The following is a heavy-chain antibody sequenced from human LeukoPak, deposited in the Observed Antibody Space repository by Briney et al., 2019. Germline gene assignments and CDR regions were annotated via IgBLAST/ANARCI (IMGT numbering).Heavy chain of an antibody. CDR2: FYDSESS. J-gene: IGHJ4*02. V-gene: IGHV4-31*03. Sequence: KTSETLFLTCTVSGGSISSGGYYWTWIRQHPGKGLEWIGFFYDSESSYFNPSLKSRVSISVDTSRNQFSLNLTSVIAADTAVYYCARGSGGDNYGSYYFDSWGQGSLVTVSS. D-gene: IGHD5-18*01. CDR1: GGSISSGGYY. CDR3: ARGSGGDNYGSYYFDS.